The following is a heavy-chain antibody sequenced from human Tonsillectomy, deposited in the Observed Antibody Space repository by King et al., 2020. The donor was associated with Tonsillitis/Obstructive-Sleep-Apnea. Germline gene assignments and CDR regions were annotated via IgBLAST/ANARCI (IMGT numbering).Heavy chain of an antibody. CDR2: IYYSGST. CDR3: ARDMVLEAGGDAFDI. J-gene: IGHJ3*02. Sequence: VQLQESGPGLVKPSETLSLTCTVSGGSISSYYWSWIRQPPGKGLEWIGYIYYSGSTNHNPSLKSRVTISVDTSKNLFSLRLSSVTAAYTAVYYCARDMVLEAGGDAFDIWGQEAMVTVSS. D-gene: IGHD2-8*01. V-gene: IGHV4-59*01. CDR1: GGSISSYY.